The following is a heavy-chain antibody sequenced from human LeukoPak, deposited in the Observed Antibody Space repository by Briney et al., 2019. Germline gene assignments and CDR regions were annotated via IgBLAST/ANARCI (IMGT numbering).Heavy chain of an antibody. Sequence: ASVKVSCKVSGYTLTELSMHWVRQAPGKGLEWMGGFDPEDGETIYAQKFQGRVTMTEDTSTDTAYMELSSLRSEDTAVYYCATVRRSSGYYYSLYYFDYWGQGILVTVSS. D-gene: IGHD3-22*01. CDR3: ATVRRSSGYYYSLYYFDY. J-gene: IGHJ4*02. CDR1: GYTLTELS. CDR2: FDPEDGET. V-gene: IGHV1-24*01.